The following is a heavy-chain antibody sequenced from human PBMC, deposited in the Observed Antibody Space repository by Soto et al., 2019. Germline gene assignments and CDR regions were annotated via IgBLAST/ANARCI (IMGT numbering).Heavy chain of an antibody. J-gene: IGHJ4*02. Sequence: QVQLVESGGGVVQPGRSLGISCAASGFTFSTYGMHWVRQAPGKGLEWVAFISYDGSNKYYADSVKGRFTISRDNSKNTLYLQMNSLRAEDTAVYYCAKDYTDYTYSFDYWGQGTLVTVSS. CDR3: AKDYTDYTYSFDY. V-gene: IGHV3-30*18. CDR1: GFTFSTYG. D-gene: IGHD4-4*01. CDR2: ISYDGSNK.